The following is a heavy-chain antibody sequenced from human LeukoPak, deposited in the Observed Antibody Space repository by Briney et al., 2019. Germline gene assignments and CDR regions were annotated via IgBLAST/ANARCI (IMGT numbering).Heavy chain of an antibody. Sequence: SGGSLRLSCAASGFTFRTYAMSWVRQAPGKGLEWVSAISGSGGSTYYADSVKGRFTISRDNSKNTLYLQMNSLRAEDTAVYYCAKDFYQFVRGINYWGQGTLVTVSS. D-gene: IGHD6-6*01. CDR2: ISGSGGST. CDR1: GFTFRTYA. CDR3: AKDFYQFVRGINY. V-gene: IGHV3-23*01. J-gene: IGHJ4*02.